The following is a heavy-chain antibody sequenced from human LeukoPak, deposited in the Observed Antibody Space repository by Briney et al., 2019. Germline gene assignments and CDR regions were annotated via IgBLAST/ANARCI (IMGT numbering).Heavy chain of an antibody. CDR2: IYTSGST. Sequence: SETLSLTCTVSGGSISSGSYSWSWIRQPAGKGLEWIGRIYTSGSTYYNPSLKSRVTISVDTSKNQFSLKLSSVTAADTAVYYCARNPVTNYFDYWGQGTLVTVSS. D-gene: IGHD4-17*01. J-gene: IGHJ4*02. CDR3: ARNPVTNYFDY. V-gene: IGHV4-61*02. CDR1: GGSISSGSYS.